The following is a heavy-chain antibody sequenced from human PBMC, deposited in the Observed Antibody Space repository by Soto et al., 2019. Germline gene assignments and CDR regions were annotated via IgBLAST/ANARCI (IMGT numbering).Heavy chain of an antibody. Sequence: ASVKVSCKASGYTFTSYDINWLRQSTGQGLEWMGWMNPNSGNTGYAQKFQGRVTMTRNTSISTAYMELSSLRSEDTAVYYCARISGDFGLGSSMDVWGQGTTVTVSS. D-gene: IGHD3-3*01. CDR1: GYTFTSYD. CDR2: MNPNSGNT. CDR3: ARISGDFGLGSSMDV. V-gene: IGHV1-8*01. J-gene: IGHJ6*02.